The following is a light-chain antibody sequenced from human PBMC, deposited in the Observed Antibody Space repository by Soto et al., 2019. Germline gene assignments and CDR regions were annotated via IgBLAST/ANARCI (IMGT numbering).Light chain of an antibody. V-gene: IGKV3-15*01. CDR2: GAS. Sequence: IVMTQSPATLSVSPGERATLSCRASERVSSNLAWYQQKPGQAPRLLIYGASTRATGIPARISGSGSGTEFTLTISSLQSEDFAVYYCQQYNKWRTFGQGTKVDIK. CDR1: ERVSSN. CDR3: QQYNKWRT. J-gene: IGKJ1*01.